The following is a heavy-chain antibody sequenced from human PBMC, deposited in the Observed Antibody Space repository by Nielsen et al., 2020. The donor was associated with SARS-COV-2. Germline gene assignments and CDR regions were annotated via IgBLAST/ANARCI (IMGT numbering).Heavy chain of an antibody. CDR2: VIPNSGAT. D-gene: IGHD3-10*01. Sequence: ASVKVSCKASGYTFTGHYMHWMRQATGQGPEWRGRVIPNSGATNYAQKFQGRVTLTRDTSINTTYMELNRLTSDDTAVYYCARVRSSSGIWFDSWGQGTLVVVSS. J-gene: IGHJ5*01. V-gene: IGHV1-2*06. CDR1: GYTFTGHY. CDR3: ARVRSSSGIWFDS.